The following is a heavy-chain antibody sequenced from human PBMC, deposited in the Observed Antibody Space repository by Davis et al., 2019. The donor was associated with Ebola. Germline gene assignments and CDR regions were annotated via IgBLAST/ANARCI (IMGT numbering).Heavy chain of an antibody. D-gene: IGHD3-22*01. Sequence: PSETLSLTCTVSGGPISSSSYYWGWIRQPPGKGLEWIGSIYYSGSTYYNPSLKSRVTISVDTSKNQFSLKLSSVTAADTAVYYCARQTSMIEAFDIWGQGTMVTVSS. V-gene: IGHV4-39*01. CDR3: ARQTSMIEAFDI. CDR2: IYYSGST. J-gene: IGHJ3*02. CDR1: GGPISSSSYY.